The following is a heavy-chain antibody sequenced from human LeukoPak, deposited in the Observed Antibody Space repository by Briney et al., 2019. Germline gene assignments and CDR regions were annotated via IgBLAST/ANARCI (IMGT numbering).Heavy chain of an antibody. D-gene: IGHD5/OR15-5a*01. V-gene: IGHV5-51*01. Sequence: GESLKISCQGSGHSFSKYWIAWVRQMPDKGLEWMGLIHPGVSDARYNPSFQGQATITADSSSSTSSLQWTALKASDTAMYYCATALVYADTTLGFYHWGQGTMVTVVS. J-gene: IGHJ4*02. CDR2: IHPGVSDA. CDR1: GHSFSKYW. CDR3: ATALVYADTTLGFYH.